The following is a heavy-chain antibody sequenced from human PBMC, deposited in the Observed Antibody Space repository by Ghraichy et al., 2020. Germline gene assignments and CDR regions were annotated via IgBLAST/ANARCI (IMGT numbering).Heavy chain of an antibody. CDR3: ARIMVAGTVWFDP. J-gene: IGHJ5*02. V-gene: IGHV4-39*01. D-gene: IGHD6-19*01. CDR1: GGSISSSSYY. CDR2: IYYSGST. Sequence: SETLSLTCTVSGGSISSSSYYWGWIRQPPGKGLEWIGSIYYSGSTYYNPSLKSRVTISVDTSKNQFSLKLSSVTAADTAVYYCARIMVAGTVWFDPWGQGTLVTVSS.